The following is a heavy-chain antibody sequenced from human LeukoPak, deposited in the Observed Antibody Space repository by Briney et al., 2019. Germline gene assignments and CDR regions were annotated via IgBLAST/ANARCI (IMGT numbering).Heavy chain of an antibody. CDR1: GGSFSGYY. Sequence: SETLSLTCAVYGGSFSGYYWSWIRQPPRKGLEWIGEINHSGSTNYNPSLKSRVTISVDTSKNQFSLKLSSVTAADTAVYYCARSDSGSYLSSWVWFDPWGQGTLVTVSS. J-gene: IGHJ5*02. CDR3: ARSDSGSYLSSWVWFDP. V-gene: IGHV4-34*01. D-gene: IGHD1-26*01. CDR2: INHSGST.